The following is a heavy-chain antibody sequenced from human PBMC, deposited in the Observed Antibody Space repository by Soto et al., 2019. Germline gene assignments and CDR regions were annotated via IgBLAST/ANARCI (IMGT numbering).Heavy chain of an antibody. Sequence: QVQLVQSGAEVKKPGSSVKVSCKASGGTFSNNVISWVRQAPGQGLEWMGGIIPLFVSANYAPKFQDRVTISADEFAYTVYMELTSLRSEATAMYYCARHSDSSGYYFDFWGQGTLVTVSS. CDR1: GGTFSNNV. CDR2: IIPLFVSA. V-gene: IGHV1-69*01. CDR3: ARHSDSSGYYFDF. D-gene: IGHD3-22*01. J-gene: IGHJ4*02.